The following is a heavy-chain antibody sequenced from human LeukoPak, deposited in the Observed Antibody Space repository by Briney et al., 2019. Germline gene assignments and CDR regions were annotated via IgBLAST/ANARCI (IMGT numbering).Heavy chain of an antibody. CDR2: IKSKTDGGTT. D-gene: IGHD2-2*02. J-gene: IGHJ4*02. CDR3: TRRLVVVPAAIRDY. CDR1: DFTFGKPW. V-gene: IGHV3-15*01. Sequence: PGGPLRLPLPASDFTFGKPWWSWFRKAPGKGLEWVGRIKSKTDGGTTDYAAPVKGRFTISRDDSKNTLYLQMNSLKTEDTAVYYCTRRLVVVPAAIRDYWGQGTLVTVSS.